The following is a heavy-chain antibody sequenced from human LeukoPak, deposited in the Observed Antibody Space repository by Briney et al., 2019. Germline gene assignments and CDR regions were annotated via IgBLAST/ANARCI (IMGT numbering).Heavy chain of an antibody. CDR1: GGSISSYY. Sequence: SETLSLTCTVSGGSISSYYWSWIRQPPGKGLEWIGYIYYSRSTNYNPSLKSRVTISVDTSKNQFSLKLSSVTAADTAVYYCARGNYYDSSGYYYWGQGTLVTVSS. J-gene: IGHJ4*02. CDR2: IYYSRST. V-gene: IGHV4-59*01. D-gene: IGHD3-22*01. CDR3: ARGNYYDSSGYYY.